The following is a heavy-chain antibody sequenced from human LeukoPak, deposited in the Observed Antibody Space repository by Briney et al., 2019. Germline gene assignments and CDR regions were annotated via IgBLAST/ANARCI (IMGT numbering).Heavy chain of an antibody. CDR2: MNPNSGNT. J-gene: IGHJ6*03. Sequence: ASVKVSCKASGYTFTGYDINWVRQATGQGLEWMGWMNPNSGNTGYAQKFQGRVTMTRNTSISTAYMELSRLRSDDTAVYYCARDLSSSWSWYYYYYYMDVWGKGTTVTVSS. D-gene: IGHD6-13*01. V-gene: IGHV1-8*01. CDR1: GYTFTGYD. CDR3: ARDLSSSWSWYYYYYYMDV.